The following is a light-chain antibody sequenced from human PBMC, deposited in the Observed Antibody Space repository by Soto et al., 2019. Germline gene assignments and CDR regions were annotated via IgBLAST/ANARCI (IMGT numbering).Light chain of an antibody. CDR3: QQLSRYPLT. Sequence: DIHMTQSPSSLSASVLDIVTITFLASQSISSYLNWYQQKPGKAPKLLIYAASSLQSGVPSRFSGSGSGTEFSLTIRALQPEDFATYYCQQLSRYPLTFGGGTKVDIK. V-gene: IGKV1-39*01. CDR1: QSISSY. CDR2: AAS. J-gene: IGKJ4*01.